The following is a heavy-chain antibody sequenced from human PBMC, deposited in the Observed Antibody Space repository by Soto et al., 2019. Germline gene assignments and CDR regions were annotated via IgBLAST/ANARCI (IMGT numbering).Heavy chain of an antibody. D-gene: IGHD6-6*01. CDR1: GGSISSGGYF. J-gene: IGHJ6*02. CDR2: IYYSGST. V-gene: IGHV4-31*03. CDR3: AREGAAPHYYYGMDV. Sequence: QVQLQESGPGLVKPSQTLSLTCTVSGGSISSGGYFWSWIRQHPGKGLEWIGFIYYSGSTYYNPSLKSRVTISVDTSKNQFSLKLSSVTAADTAVYYCAREGAAPHYYYGMDVWGQGTTVTVSS.